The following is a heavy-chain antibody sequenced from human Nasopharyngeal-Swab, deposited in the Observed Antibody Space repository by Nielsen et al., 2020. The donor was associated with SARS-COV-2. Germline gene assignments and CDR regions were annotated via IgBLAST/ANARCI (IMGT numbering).Heavy chain of an antibody. D-gene: IGHD3-22*01. V-gene: IGHV7-4-1*02. CDR3: ARWFYGMDV. J-gene: IGHJ6*02. CDR1: GYTFTNYG. Sequence: ASVKVSCKASGYTFTNYGMNWVRQAPGQGLEWMGWININTGNPTYAQGLTGRFVFSFDTSVNTACLQISGLRADDTAVYYCARWFYGMDVWGQGTTVTVSS. CDR2: ININTGNP.